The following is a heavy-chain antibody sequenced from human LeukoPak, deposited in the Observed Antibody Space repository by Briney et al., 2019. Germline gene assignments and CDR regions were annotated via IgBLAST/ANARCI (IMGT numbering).Heavy chain of an antibody. Sequence: PSETLSLTCTVSGGSISSSSYYWGWIRQPPGKGLEWIGSIYYSGSTYYNPSLKSRVTISVDTSKNQFSLKLSSVTAADTAVYYCASLDYYGSGSYYPFDYWGQGTLVTVSS. V-gene: IGHV4-39*07. CDR2: IYYSGST. CDR3: ASLDYYGSGSYYPFDY. J-gene: IGHJ4*02. CDR1: GGSISSSSYY. D-gene: IGHD3-10*01.